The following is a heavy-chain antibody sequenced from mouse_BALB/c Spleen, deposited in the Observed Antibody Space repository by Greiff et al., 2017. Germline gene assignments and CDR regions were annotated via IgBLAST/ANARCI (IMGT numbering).Heavy chain of an antibody. CDR1: GFTFSSFG. CDR2: ISSGSSTI. J-gene: IGHJ4*01. CDR3: ARSGTGGYYYAMDY. V-gene: IGHV5-17*02. Sequence: EVKLMESGGGLVQPGGSRKLSCAASGFTFSSFGMHWVRQAPEKGLEWVAYISSGSSTIYYADTVKGRFTISRDNPKNTLFLQMTSLRSEDTAMYYCARSGTGGYYYAMDYWGQGTSVTVSS. D-gene: IGHD3-3*01.